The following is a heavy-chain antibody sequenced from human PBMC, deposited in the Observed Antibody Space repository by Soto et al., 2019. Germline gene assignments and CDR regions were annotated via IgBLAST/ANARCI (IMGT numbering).Heavy chain of an antibody. J-gene: IGHJ6*02. CDR3: ARARITMVREVVKYNMDV. Sequence: SETLSLTCTVSGGSISSYYWSWIRQSPGKGLEWIGYIYDGGSTNYNPSLQSRVTISVETPKNQLSLKLSSVTAADTAVYYCARARITMVREVVKYNMDVWGQGTTVTVSS. CDR1: GGSISSYY. D-gene: IGHD3-10*01. CDR2: IYDGGST. V-gene: IGHV4-59*01.